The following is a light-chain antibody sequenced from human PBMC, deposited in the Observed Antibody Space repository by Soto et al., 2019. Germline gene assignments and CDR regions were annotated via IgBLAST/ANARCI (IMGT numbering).Light chain of an antibody. CDR3: QQYYGTPWT. Sequence: DIVMTQSSDSLAVSLGERATINCKSSQSVLYSSNNKNYLAWHQQKPGQPPKLLIYWASTRESGVPDRFSGSGSGTDFTLTISSLHAEDVAVYYCQQYYGTPWTCGQGTKVEIK. V-gene: IGKV4-1*01. J-gene: IGKJ1*01. CDR1: QSVLYSSNNKNY. CDR2: WAS.